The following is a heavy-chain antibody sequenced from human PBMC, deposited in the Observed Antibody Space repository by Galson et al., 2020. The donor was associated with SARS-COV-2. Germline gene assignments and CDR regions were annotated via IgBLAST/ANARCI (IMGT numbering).Heavy chain of an antibody. Sequence: HSGGSLRLSCTASGFTSRGYWMTWVRQPPGRGLEWVAYINRDGTQEDYVDSARGRFTISRDNVESSVYLQMNSLRAEDTAVYYCARILPSGYYDHWGQGTLVTVAS. CDR1: GFTSRGYW. D-gene: IGHD1-1*01. CDR2: INRDGTQE. V-gene: IGHV3-7*01. CDR3: ARILPSGYYDH. J-gene: IGHJ4*02.